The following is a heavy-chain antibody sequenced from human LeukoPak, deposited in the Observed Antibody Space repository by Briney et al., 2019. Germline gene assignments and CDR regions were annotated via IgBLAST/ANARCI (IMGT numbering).Heavy chain of an antibody. V-gene: IGHV3-23*01. CDR2: ISGSGGST. J-gene: IGHJ3*02. CDR1: GFTFSSYA. CDR3: AKDQTLRYFDWLLSSSPFDAFDI. D-gene: IGHD3-9*01. Sequence: PGGSLRLSCAASGFTFSSYAMHWVRQAPGKGLEWVSAISGSGGSTYYADSVKGRFTISRDNSKNTLYLQMNSLRAEDTAVYYCAKDQTLRYFDWLLSSSPFDAFDIWGQGTMVTVSS.